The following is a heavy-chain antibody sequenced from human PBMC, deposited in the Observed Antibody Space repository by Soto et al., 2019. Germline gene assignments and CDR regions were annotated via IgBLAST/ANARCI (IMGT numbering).Heavy chain of an antibody. J-gene: IGHJ2*01. CDR3: ARERYGGNWYGTYWYFDL. CDR1: GFPVSGYS. CDR2: ISYGGTIK. Sequence: GGSLRLSCAASGFPVSGYSIHWVRQAPGKGLEWVSLISYGGTIKDYADSVKGRFTISRDDSKNSLYLQMNSLRAEDTAVYYCARERYGGNWYGTYWYFDLWGRGTLVTVSS. V-gene: IGHV3-30-3*01. D-gene: IGHD2-21*02.